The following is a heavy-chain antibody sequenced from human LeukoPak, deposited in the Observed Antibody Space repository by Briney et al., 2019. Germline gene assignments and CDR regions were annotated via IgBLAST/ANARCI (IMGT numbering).Heavy chain of an antibody. D-gene: IGHD2-2*01. CDR1: GYTFTSYY. CDR3: ARRVVVVPAAPTPGDNWFDP. CDR2: INPSGGST. Sequence: GASVKVSCKASGYTFTSYYMHWVRQAPGQGLEWMGIINPSGGSTSYAQKFQGSVTMTRDTSTSTVYMELSSLRSEDTAVYYCARRVVVVPAAPTPGDNWFDPWGQGTLVTVSS. V-gene: IGHV1-46*01. J-gene: IGHJ5*02.